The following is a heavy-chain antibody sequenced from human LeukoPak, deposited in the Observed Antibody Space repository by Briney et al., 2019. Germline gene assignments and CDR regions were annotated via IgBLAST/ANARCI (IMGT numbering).Heavy chain of an antibody. J-gene: IGHJ4*02. D-gene: IGHD3-10*01. CDR3: ASSYAPFDY. CDR2: IREDGGAK. V-gene: IGHV3-7*01. CDR1: W. Sequence: WMXXVXXXPGKGLEGVASIREDGGAKHYVGSVEGRFTISRDNAKNSLSLQMNSLRAEDTAVYYCASSYAPFDYWGQGTLVTVSS.